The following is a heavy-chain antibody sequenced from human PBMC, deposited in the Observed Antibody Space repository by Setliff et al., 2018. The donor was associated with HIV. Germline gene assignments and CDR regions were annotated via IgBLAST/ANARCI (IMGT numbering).Heavy chain of an antibody. Sequence: SETLSLTCTVSGGSISRTSYYWGWIRQPPEKGLEWIGSISNSGSNYYSPSLKSRVTISVDTSKNQFSLKVNSVTAADTAVYFCARLAIYGSDWGQGTTVTVSS. CDR3: ARLAIYGSD. V-gene: IGHV4-39*01. J-gene: IGHJ6*02. CDR2: ISNSGSN. CDR1: GGSISRTSYY. D-gene: IGHD3-10*01.